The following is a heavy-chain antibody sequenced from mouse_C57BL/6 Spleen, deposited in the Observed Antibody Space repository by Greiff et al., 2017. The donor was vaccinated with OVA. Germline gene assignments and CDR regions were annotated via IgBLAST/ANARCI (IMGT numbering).Heavy chain of an antibody. Sequence: VQLQQPGAELVKPGASVKLSCKASGYTFTSYWMQWVKQRPGQGLEWIGEIDPSDSYTNYNQKFKGKATLTVDTSSSTAYMQLSSLTSEDSAVYYCARDYGRSYDYWGQGTTLTVSS. CDR2: IDPSDSYT. CDR1: GYTFTSYW. V-gene: IGHV1-50*01. J-gene: IGHJ2*01. D-gene: IGHD1-1*01. CDR3: ARDYGRSYDY.